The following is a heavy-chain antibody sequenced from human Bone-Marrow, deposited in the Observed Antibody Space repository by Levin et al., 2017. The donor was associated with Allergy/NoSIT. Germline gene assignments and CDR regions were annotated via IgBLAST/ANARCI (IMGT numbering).Heavy chain of an antibody. V-gene: IGHV3-21*01. CDR1: GFTFSSYS. Sequence: GGSLRLSCAASGFTFSSYSMNWVRQAPGKGLEWVSSISSSSSYIYYADSVKGRFTISRDNAKNSLYLQMNSLRAEDTAVYYCARRFMGATPWYFDLWGRGTLVTVSS. CDR3: ARRFMGATPWYFDL. CDR2: ISSSSSYI. D-gene: IGHD1-26*01. J-gene: IGHJ2*01.